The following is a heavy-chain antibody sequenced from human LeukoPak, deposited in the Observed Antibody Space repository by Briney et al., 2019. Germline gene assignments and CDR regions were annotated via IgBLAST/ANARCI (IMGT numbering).Heavy chain of an antibody. CDR1: RFTFSDIW. CDR3: TKGRSNHY. D-gene: IGHD4-11*01. Sequence: PGRSLRLSFAASRFTFSDIWMGSVRQAPGNGLEWVANINQGGRESYHVDSVKGRFTISRDNAKKSLFLPMNSLRAEDTAVYYCTKGRSNHYWGQGTLVTVST. J-gene: IGHJ4*02. V-gene: IGHV3-7*01. CDR2: INQGGRES.